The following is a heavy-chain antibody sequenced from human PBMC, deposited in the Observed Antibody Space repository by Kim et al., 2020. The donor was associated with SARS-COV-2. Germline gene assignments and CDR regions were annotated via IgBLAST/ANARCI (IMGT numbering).Heavy chain of an antibody. J-gene: IGHJ4*02. D-gene: IGHD5-12*01. CDR3: ARGPHLQMATPPDY. Sequence: VDAVKVRFTISGDNAKNSLYLQMNSLRAEDTAVYYCARGPHLQMATPPDYWGQGTLVTVSS. V-gene: IGHV3-7*01.